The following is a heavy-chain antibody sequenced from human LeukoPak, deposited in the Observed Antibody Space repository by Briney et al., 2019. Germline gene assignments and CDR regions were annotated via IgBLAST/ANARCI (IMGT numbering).Heavy chain of an antibody. CDR3: ARDWEQQLVRDYYYGMDV. Sequence: GGSLRLSCAASGFTFSNYWMSWVRQAPGKGLEWVANIKQDGSGKYYVDSVKGRFTISRDNAKNSLYLQMNSLRAEDTAVYYCARDWEQQLVRDYYYGMDVWGQGTTVTVSS. V-gene: IGHV3-7*01. CDR1: GFTFSNYW. CDR2: IKQDGSGK. D-gene: IGHD6-13*01. J-gene: IGHJ6*02.